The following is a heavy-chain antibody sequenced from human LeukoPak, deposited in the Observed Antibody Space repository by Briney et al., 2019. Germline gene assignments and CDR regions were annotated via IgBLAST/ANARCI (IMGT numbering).Heavy chain of an antibody. V-gene: IGHV5-51*01. Sequence: PGESLQISCKGSGYSFTSYWIGWVRQLPGKGLEWMGIIYPGDSDTRYSPSFQGQVTISADKSISTAYLQWSSLKASDTAMYYCARLGRAYMPLTVFDYWGQGTLVTVSS. D-gene: IGHD4-11*01. CDR3: ARLGRAYMPLTVFDY. J-gene: IGHJ4*02. CDR2: IYPGDSDT. CDR1: GYSFTSYW.